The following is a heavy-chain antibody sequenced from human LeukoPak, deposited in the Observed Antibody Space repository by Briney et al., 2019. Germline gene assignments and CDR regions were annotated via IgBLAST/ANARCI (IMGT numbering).Heavy chain of an antibody. D-gene: IGHD2-2*01. J-gene: IGHJ3*02. Sequence: GGSLRLSCAASGFTFSNSAMTWVRQVPGKGLKWVSTISNSGGSTYYADFVKGRFTIARDNSRNTLYLQMKGLRAEDTALYYCAKLKGKDGVRDSYDMWGPGTMVTISA. CDR2: ISNSGGST. CDR3: AKLKGKDGVRDSYDM. CDR1: GFTFSNSA. V-gene: IGHV3-23*01.